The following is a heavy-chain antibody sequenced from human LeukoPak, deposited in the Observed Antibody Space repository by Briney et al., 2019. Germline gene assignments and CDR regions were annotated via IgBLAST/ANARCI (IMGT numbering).Heavy chain of an antibody. CDR3: ARDRDANWFDP. Sequence: GGSLRLSCAASGLTFSSYAMSWVRQAPGKGLEWVSGISGNGGGTYYADSVKGRFTVSRDNSKNTLYLQMNSLRAEDTAVYYCARDRDANWFDPRGQGTLVTVSS. CDR1: GLTFSSYA. CDR2: ISGNGGGT. J-gene: IGHJ5*02. V-gene: IGHV3-23*01. D-gene: IGHD3-10*01.